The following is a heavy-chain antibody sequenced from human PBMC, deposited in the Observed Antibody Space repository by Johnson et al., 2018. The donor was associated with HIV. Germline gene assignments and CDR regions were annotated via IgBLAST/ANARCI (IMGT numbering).Heavy chain of an antibody. J-gene: IGHJ3*02. CDR1: GFTFSSYW. CDR2: IKEDGSEK. CDR3: ASSIAVPGGAVDI. D-gene: IGHD6-19*01. Sequence: VQLVESGGGVVQPGRSLRLSCAASGFTFSSYWMSWVRQAPGKGLEWVANIKEDGSEKDYVDSVKGRFTISRDNPKNSRYLQMNSLRVEDTALYYCASSIAVPGGAVDIWGQGTMVTVSS. V-gene: IGHV3-7*05.